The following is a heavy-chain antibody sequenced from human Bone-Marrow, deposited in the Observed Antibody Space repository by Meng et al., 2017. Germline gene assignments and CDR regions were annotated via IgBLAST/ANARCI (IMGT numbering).Heavy chain of an antibody. V-gene: IGHV3-74*02. CDR2: SSSDGSST. J-gene: IGHJ2*01. Sequence: VQQWGAGGGVGQPGRSLSLSCAASGFSISTYWMHWVRQAPGKGLVWFSRSSSDGSSTSYADSVTGRFTISRDNAKNTLYLQMNSLRTEDTFVFQAEDGIRDGDYWYFDLWGRGTLVTVSS. CDR1: GFSISTYW. CDR3: EDGIRDGDYWYFDL. D-gene: IGHD5-24*01.